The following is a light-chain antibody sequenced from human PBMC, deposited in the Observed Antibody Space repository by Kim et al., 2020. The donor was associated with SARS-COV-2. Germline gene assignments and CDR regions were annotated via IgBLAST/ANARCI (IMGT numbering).Light chain of an antibody. CDR2: YNT. V-gene: IGLV3-21*04. Sequence: APGEAARMMCGGHGVGSKVVRWSQERPGQAPLMVIYYNTDRPSGIPERVSGSFSGNTATLTISMVEAGDEADYYCQVWDRSSDHVVFGGGTQLTVL. CDR3: QVWDRSSDHVV. CDR1: GVGSKV. J-gene: IGLJ2*01.